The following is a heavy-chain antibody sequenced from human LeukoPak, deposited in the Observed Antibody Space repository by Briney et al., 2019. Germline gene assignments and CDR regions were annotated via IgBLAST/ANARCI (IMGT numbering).Heavy chain of an antibody. CDR1: GGSFSGYY. Sequence: SGTLSLTCAVYGGSFSGYYWSWIRQPPGKGLEWIGEIKISGSTNYNPSLKSRVTISVDTSKNQFSLKLSSVTAADTAVYYCARETYPMHYYDSSGSAPFDYWGQGTLVTVSS. CDR3: ARETYPMHYYDSSGSAPFDY. J-gene: IGHJ4*02. D-gene: IGHD3-22*01. CDR2: IKISGST. V-gene: IGHV4-34*01.